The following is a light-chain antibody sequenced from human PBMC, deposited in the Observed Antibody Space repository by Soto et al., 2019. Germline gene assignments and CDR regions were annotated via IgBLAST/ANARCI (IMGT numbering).Light chain of an antibody. Sequence: EIVMTQSPATLSVSPGERATLSCRASQSVSRNLAWYQQKPGQAPRLLIYGASTRATGIPARFSGSGSGTEFTLTISSLKSEDFAVYYCQHYNNWPPWTFGQGTKVEIK. V-gene: IGKV3-15*01. CDR1: QSVSRN. CDR2: GAS. J-gene: IGKJ1*01. CDR3: QHYNNWPPWT.